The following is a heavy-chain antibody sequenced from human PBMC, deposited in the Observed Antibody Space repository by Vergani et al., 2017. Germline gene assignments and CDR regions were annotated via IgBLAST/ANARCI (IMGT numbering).Heavy chain of an antibody. CDR3: AKGDITGTTYGAFDI. Sequence: EVQLVESGGGLVQPGRSLRLSCAASGFTFDDYAMHWVRQAPGKGLEWVSGIRWNSGSIGYADSVKGRFTISRDNAKNSLYLQMNSLRAEDTALYYCAKGDITGTTYGAFDIWGQGTMVTVSS. D-gene: IGHD1-20*01. CDR2: IRWNSGSI. J-gene: IGHJ3*02. V-gene: IGHV3-9*01. CDR1: GFTFDDYA.